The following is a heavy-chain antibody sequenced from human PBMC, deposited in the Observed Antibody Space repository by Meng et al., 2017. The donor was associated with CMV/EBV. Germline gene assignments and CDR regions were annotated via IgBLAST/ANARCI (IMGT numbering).Heavy chain of an antibody. CDR3: ALAALDLFDP. V-gene: IGHV3-73*01. CDR1: GFIFSGST. J-gene: IGHJ5*02. D-gene: IGHD6-6*01. Sequence: GESLKISCAASGFIFSGSTIHWVRQASGKGLEWVGRIRDKSNTYATAYLESAKGRFTLSRDDSKNTAYLQMNSLKTEDTAVYYCALAALDLFDPWGQGTLVTVSS. CDR2: IRDKSNTYAT.